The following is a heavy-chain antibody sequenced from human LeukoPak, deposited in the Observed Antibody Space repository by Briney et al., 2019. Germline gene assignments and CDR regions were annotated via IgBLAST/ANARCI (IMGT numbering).Heavy chain of an antibody. CDR3: ASSYSSSSQLDY. D-gene: IGHD6-6*01. J-gene: IGHJ4*02. V-gene: IGHV3-21*01. Sequence: PGGSLRLSCAASGFTFSSYSMNWVRQAPGKGLEWVSSISSSSSYIYYADSVKGRFTISRDNAKNSLYLQMNSLRAEDTAAYYCASSYSSSSQLDYWGQGTLVTVSS. CDR1: GFTFSSYS. CDR2: ISSSSSYI.